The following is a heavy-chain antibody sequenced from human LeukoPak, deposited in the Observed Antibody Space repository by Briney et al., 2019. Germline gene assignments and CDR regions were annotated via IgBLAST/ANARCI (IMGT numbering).Heavy chain of an antibody. CDR2: VHYSGST. J-gene: IGHJ4*02. CDR1: DGSITNYD. V-gene: IGHV4-59*01. CDR3: ATGYGDFRVEGRYFYS. Sequence: PSETLSLTCTVSDGSITNYDWSWVRQPPGKGLEFIGHVHYSGSTNYNPSLRSRVTISIDTSKKHFFLKLKSVTAADTAVYYCATGYGDFRVEGRYFYSWGQGTLVTVSS. D-gene: IGHD4-17*01.